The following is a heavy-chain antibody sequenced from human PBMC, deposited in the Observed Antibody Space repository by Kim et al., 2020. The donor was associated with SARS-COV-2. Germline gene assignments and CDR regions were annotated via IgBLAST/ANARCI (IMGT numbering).Heavy chain of an antibody. Sequence: NHNPALKRRVTNSVDQSKNQFPLQLSSGTAADTAVYYCARGNGYTYYFDDWGQGTLVTVSS. J-gene: IGHJ4*02. V-gene: IGHV4-34*01. CDR3: ARGNGYTYYFDD. D-gene: IGHD5-12*01.